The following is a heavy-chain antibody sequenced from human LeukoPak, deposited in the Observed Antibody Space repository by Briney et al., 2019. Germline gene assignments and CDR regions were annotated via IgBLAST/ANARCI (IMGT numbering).Heavy chain of an antibody. D-gene: IGHD1-1*01. Sequence: ASVTVSFKSSGYTFTIYYMHWVRHPPGQGLEGMGIINPSGGSTSYAQKFQGRVTMTRDTSTSTVYMELSSLRSEDTAVYYCARVQLERARGPLDYWGQGTLVTVSS. CDR1: GYTFTIYY. CDR2: INPSGGST. J-gene: IGHJ4*02. V-gene: IGHV1-46*01. CDR3: ARVQLERARGPLDY.